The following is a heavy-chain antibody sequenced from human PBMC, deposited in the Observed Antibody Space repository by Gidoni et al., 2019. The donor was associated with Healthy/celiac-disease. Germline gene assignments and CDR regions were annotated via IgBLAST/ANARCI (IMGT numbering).Heavy chain of an antibody. Sequence: EVQLVESGGGLVKPGGSLRLSCAASGFTFSSYSMNWVRQAPGKGLEWVSSISRSSSDIYYADSVKGRFTISRDNAKNSLYLQMNSLRAEDTAVYYCARGDTAMVPDYWGQGTLVTVSS. CDR2: ISRSSSDI. D-gene: IGHD5-18*01. CDR1: GFTFSSYS. J-gene: IGHJ4*02. V-gene: IGHV3-21*01. CDR3: ARGDTAMVPDY.